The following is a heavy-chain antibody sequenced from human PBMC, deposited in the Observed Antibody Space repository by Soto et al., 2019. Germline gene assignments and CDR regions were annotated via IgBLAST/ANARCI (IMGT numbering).Heavy chain of an antibody. CDR2: INPNGGGT. CDR1: GYTFTSYY. D-gene: IGHD3-22*01. J-gene: IGHJ6*02. CDR3: ARGYYDSSGYPRMDV. Sequence: ASVKVSCKASGYTFTSYYMHWVRQAPGQGLEWMGRINPNGGGTNYAQKFQGWVTMTRDTSISTAYMELSRLRSDDTAVYYCARGYYDSSGYPRMDVWGQGTTVTVSS. V-gene: IGHV1-2*04.